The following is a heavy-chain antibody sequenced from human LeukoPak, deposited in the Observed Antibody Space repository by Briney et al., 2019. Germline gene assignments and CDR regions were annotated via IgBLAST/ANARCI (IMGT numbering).Heavy chain of an antibody. CDR2: ISSGGDTA. J-gene: IGHJ6*03. CDR3: ARSYSSGSYYYYYMDV. Sequence: PGGSLRLSCAVSGFTFSSYEMNWVRQAPGKGLEWLAYISSGGDTAVYADSVKGRFTISRDNAKNSLYLQMNSLRAEDTALYYCARSYSSGSYYYYYMDVWGKGTTVTVSS. V-gene: IGHV3-48*03. D-gene: IGHD6-19*01. CDR1: GFTFSSYE.